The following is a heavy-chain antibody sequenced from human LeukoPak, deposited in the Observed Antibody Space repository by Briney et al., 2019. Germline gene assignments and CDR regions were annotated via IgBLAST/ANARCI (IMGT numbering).Heavy chain of an antibody. D-gene: IGHD3-10*01. CDR2: INDGGGTT. CDR3: AKYRYGSGSFYTSPFDY. Sequence: GGSLRLSCAASGFTFTNYALSCVRQAPGKGLEWVSAINDGGGTTYYADSVKGRFTISRDNSKNTLYLQMNSLRAEDTAVYYCAKYRYGSGSFYTSPFDYWGQGTLVTVSS. CDR1: GFTFTNYA. V-gene: IGHV3-23*01. J-gene: IGHJ4*02.